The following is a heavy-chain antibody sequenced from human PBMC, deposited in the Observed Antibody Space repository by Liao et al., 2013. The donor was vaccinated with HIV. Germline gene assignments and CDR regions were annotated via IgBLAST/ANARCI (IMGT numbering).Heavy chain of an antibody. CDR2: IYHSGST. CDR1: GDSISTSSYF. V-gene: IGHV4-39*07. Sequence: QPQLQESGPGLLKPSETLSLTCIVSGDSISTSSYFWGWVRQPPGKGLEWIGSIYHSGSTYYNPSLKSRVTISVDTSKNQFSLKLSSVTAADTAVYYCARQPYYDFWSGSIRPYYFDYWGQGTLVTVSS. J-gene: IGHJ4*02. D-gene: IGHD3-3*01. CDR3: ARQPYYDFWSGSIRPYYFDY.